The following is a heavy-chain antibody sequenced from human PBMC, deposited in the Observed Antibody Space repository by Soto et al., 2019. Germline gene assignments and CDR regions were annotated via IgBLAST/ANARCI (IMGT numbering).Heavy chain of an antibody. Sequence: PAESLKISCKGSGYIFTNYWISCWRQMPVKVLEWMGRIDPSDSYTNYSPSFQGHVTISADKSISTAYLQWSSLKASDTAMYYCARPDCSSTSCYNGVAFDIWGQGTMVTVSS. CDR2: IDPSDSYT. CDR1: GYIFTNYW. V-gene: IGHV5-10-1*01. D-gene: IGHD2-2*02. J-gene: IGHJ3*02. CDR3: ARPDCSSTSCYNGVAFDI.